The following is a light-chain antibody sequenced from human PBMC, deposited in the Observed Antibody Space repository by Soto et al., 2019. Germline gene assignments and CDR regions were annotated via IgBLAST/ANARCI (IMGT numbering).Light chain of an antibody. CDR1: QSVLYSSNNKNY. CDR2: WAS. J-gene: IGKJ1*01. V-gene: IGKV4-1*01. Sequence: DIVMTQSPDSLAVSLGERATINCKSSQSVLYSSNNKNYSAWYQQKPGQPPKLHIYWASIRESGVPDRFSGSGSGTDFTLTISNLQAEDVAVYYCQQYYSPWTFGQGTKVEIK. CDR3: QQYYSPWT.